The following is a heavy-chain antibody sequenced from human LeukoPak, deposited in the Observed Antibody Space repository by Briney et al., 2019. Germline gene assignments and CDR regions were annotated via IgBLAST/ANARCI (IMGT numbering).Heavy chain of an antibody. CDR3: ARCGGSYYGQAFDI. Sequence: PGGSLRLSCAASGFSVSSNYMSWVRQAPVKGLEWVSVVYSGGNTHYADYVKGRFSISRDISENTVYLQMNSLRAEDTAVYYCARCGGSYYGQAFDIWGQGTMVTVSS. CDR2: VYSGGNT. D-gene: IGHD1-26*01. CDR1: GFSVSSNY. J-gene: IGHJ3*02. V-gene: IGHV3-66*01.